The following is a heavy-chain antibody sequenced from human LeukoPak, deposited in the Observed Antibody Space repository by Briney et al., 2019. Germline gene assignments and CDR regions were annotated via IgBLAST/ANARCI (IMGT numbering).Heavy chain of an antibody. CDR3: ARDERYYDSSGYSYLDVDYYYGMDV. CDR1: GYTFTSYG. J-gene: IGHJ6*02. D-gene: IGHD3-22*01. V-gene: IGHV1-18*01. CDR2: ISAYNGNT. Sequence: ASVKVSCKASGYTFTSYGISWVRQAPGQGLEWMGWISAYNGNTNYAQKLQGRVTMTTDTSTSTAYMELRSLRSDDTAVYYCARDERYYDSSGYSYLDVDYYYGMDVGAQGPTVTVCS.